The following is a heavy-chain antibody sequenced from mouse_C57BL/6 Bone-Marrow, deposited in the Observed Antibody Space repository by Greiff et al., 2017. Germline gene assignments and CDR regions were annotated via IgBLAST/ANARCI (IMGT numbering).Heavy chain of an antibody. CDR2: IYPRSGNT. CDR3: ARGTTVVATGEAWFAY. Sequence: QVQLQQSGAELARPGASVKLSCKASGYTFTSYGISWVKQRTGQGLEWIGEIYPRSGNTYYNEKFKDKATLTADKSSSTAYMELRSLTSEDSAVYFCARGTTVVATGEAWFAYWGQGTLVTVSA. D-gene: IGHD1-1*01. V-gene: IGHV1-81*01. CDR1: GYTFTSYG. J-gene: IGHJ3*01.